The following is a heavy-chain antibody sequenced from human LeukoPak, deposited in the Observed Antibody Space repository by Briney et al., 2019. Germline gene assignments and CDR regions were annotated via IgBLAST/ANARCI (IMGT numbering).Heavy chain of an antibody. CDR3: ARDQSPQSAFDI. J-gene: IGHJ3*02. CDR2: IYSGGST. V-gene: IGHV3-66*02. Sequence: PGGSLRLSCAASGFTVSSNYMSWVRQAPGKGLEWVSVIYSGGSTYYADSVKGRFTISSDNSKNTLYLQMNSLRAEDTAVYYCARDQSPQSAFDIWGQGTMVTVSS. CDR1: GFTVSSNY.